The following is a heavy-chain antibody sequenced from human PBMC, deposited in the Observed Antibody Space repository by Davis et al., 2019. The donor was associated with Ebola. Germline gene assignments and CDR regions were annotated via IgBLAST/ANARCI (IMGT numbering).Heavy chain of an antibody. V-gene: IGHV4-34*01. CDR2: INQRRKT. J-gene: IGHJ4*02. CDR3: ASPHQIRDTSCFDS. Sequence: PSETLSLICAISGGSFSDYFWSWIRLSPGKGLEWIGEINQRRKTFYNPALKSRVTMSVDTSKNQFSLKLNSVTAADTAVYYCASPHQIRDTSCFDSWGQGTQVTVSS. CDR1: GGSFSDYF.